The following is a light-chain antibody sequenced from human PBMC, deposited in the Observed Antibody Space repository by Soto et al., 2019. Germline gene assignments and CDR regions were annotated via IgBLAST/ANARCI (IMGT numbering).Light chain of an antibody. Sequence: IVLTPSPGTLSLSPGERAPLYCRASQSVSSSYLAWYQQKPGQAPRLLIYGASSRATGIPDRFSGSGSGTDFTLTISRLEPEDFAVYYCQQYGSSLTVGGGTKVDIK. CDR3: QQYGSSLT. J-gene: IGKJ4*01. CDR1: QSVSSSY. CDR2: GAS. V-gene: IGKV3-20*01.